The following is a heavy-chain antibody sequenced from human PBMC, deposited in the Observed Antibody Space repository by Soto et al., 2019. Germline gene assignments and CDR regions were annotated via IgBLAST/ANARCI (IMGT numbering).Heavy chain of an antibody. CDR2: INAGNGNT. CDR1: GYTFTSYA. J-gene: IGHJ4*02. D-gene: IGHD7-27*01. Sequence: ASVKVSCKASGYTFTSYAMHWVRQAPGQRLEWMGWINAGNGNTKYSQKFQGRVTMTGDTSTSTVYMHLSGLTYDDTAVYFCARALTEFDYWGPGTLVTVSS. CDR3: ARALTEFDY. V-gene: IGHV1-3*01.